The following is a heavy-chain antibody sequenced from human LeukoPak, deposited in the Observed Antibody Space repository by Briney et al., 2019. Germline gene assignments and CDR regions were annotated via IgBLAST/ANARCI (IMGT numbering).Heavy chain of an antibody. J-gene: IGHJ4*02. V-gene: IGHV3-23*01. Sequence: GGSLRLSCAASGFTFSSYAMSWVRQAPGKGLEWVSAISGSGGSTYYADSVKGRFTTSRANSKNALYLQMNSLRAEDTAVYYCAKGRTGGAPTDYWGQGTLVTVSS. D-gene: IGHD3-16*01. CDR3: AKGRTGGAPTDY. CDR1: GFTFSSYA. CDR2: ISGSGGST.